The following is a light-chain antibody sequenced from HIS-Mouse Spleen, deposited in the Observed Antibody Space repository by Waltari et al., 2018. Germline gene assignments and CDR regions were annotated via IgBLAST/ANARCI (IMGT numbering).Light chain of an antibody. Sequence: QSALTQPRSVSGSPGQSVTIPCTGTSSDVGGYNSVSWYQQHPSKAPQLMIYDVSKRPSGVPDRFSGSKSGNTASLTISGLQAEDEADYYCCSYAGSYTWVFGGGTKLTVL. V-gene: IGLV2-11*01. J-gene: IGLJ3*02. CDR1: SSDVGGYNS. CDR2: DVS. CDR3: CSYAGSYTWV.